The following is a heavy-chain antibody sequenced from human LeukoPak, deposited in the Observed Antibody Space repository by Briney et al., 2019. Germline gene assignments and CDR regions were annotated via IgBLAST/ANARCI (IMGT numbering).Heavy chain of an antibody. CDR3: ARETPITIFGVVIIGGYDNWFDP. Sequence: ASETLSLTCTVSGGSISSSSYYWGWIRQPPGKGLEWIGSIYYSGSTYYNPSLKSRVTISVDTSKNQFSLKLSSVTAADTAVYYCARETPITIFGVVIIGGYDNWFDPWGQGTLVTVSS. CDR1: GGSISSSSYY. CDR2: IYYSGST. J-gene: IGHJ5*02. V-gene: IGHV4-39*02. D-gene: IGHD3-3*01.